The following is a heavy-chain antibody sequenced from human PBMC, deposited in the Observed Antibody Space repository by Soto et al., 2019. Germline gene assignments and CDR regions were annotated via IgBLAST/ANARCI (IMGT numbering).Heavy chain of an antibody. D-gene: IGHD1-1*01. CDR1: GFTFSTYA. CDR3: AKDLAATATGDSFDI. V-gene: IGHV3-23*01. Sequence: EVQLLESGGGLVQPGGSLRLSCAASGFTFSTYAMTWVRQAPGKGLEWVSSVTNSGSNKYHADSVKGRFTISRDNSKNMLFLQMNSLRAEDTALYYCAKDLAATATGDSFDIWGQGTMVTVSS. J-gene: IGHJ3*02. CDR2: VTNSGSNK.